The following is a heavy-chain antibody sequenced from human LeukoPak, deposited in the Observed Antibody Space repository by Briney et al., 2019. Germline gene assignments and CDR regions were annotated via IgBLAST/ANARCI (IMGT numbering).Heavy chain of an antibody. CDR3: ARGSRRCSSTSCYRNNWFDP. CDR1: GGSFSGYY. CDR2: INHSGST. J-gene: IGHJ5*02. Sequence: PSETLSLTCAVYGGSFSGYYWRWIRQPPGKGLEWIGEINHSGSTNYNPSLKSRVTISVDTSKNQFSLKLSSVTAADTAVYYCARGSRRCSSTSCYRNNWFDPWGQGTLVTVSS. V-gene: IGHV4-34*01. D-gene: IGHD2-2*01.